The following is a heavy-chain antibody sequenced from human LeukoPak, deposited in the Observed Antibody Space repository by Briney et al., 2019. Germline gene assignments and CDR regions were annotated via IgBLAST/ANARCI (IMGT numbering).Heavy chain of an antibody. Sequence: GGSLRLSCAASGFTVSSNYMSWVRQAPGQGLEWDSVIYSGGSTYYADSVKGRFTISKDNSKNWLYLQMNSLRAEDTAVYYCARDQGYCSSTSCLSYDYWGQGTLVTVSS. CDR3: ARDQGYCSSTSCLSYDY. J-gene: IGHJ4*02. CDR1: GFTVSSNY. D-gene: IGHD2-2*01. CDR2: IYSGGST. V-gene: IGHV3-53*01.